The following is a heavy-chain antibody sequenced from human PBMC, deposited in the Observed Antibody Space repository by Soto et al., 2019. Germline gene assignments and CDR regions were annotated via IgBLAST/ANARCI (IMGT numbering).Heavy chain of an antibody. D-gene: IGHD3-3*01. Sequence: GGSLRLSCATSGFTFSNFGIHWVRQAPGKGLEWVAVMPYDGSDTYYADAVRGRFTISRDKSKNTLYLQMNSLRPEDTAVYYCAKDSREFREWPGVSFFDYWGQGTLVTVSS. CDR1: GFTFSNFG. CDR3: AKDSREFREWPGVSFFDY. J-gene: IGHJ4*02. V-gene: IGHV3-30*18. CDR2: MPYDGSDT.